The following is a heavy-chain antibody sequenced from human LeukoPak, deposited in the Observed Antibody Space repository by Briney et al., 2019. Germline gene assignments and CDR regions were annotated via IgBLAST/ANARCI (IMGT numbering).Heavy chain of an antibody. J-gene: IGHJ4*02. CDR2: ISSRSIHI. CDR3: AKVLTGSQDY. Sequence: GGSLRLSCAASGFTFSNYSMNWVRQAPGRGLEWVSAISSRSIHIYYADSVKGRFTVSRDNARNTLYLQMKSLRAEDTAVYFCAKVLTGSQDYWGQGTLVTVSS. CDR1: GFTFSNYS. V-gene: IGHV3-21*04. D-gene: IGHD7-27*01.